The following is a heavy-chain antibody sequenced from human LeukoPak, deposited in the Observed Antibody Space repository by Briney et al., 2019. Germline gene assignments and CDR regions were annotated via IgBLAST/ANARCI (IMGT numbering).Heavy chain of an antibody. V-gene: IGHV4-31*03. D-gene: IGHD2-2*01. CDR3: ARGFAGSSTSYAYPFGY. CDR1: GGSISSGGYY. Sequence: PSETLSLTCTVSGGSISSGGYYWRWFRQPPGKGLEWIGYIYYSGSTYYNPSLKSRITISVDTSKNQFSLKLSSVTAADTAVYYCARGFAGSSTSYAYPFGYWGQGTLVTVSS. CDR2: IYYSGST. J-gene: IGHJ4*02.